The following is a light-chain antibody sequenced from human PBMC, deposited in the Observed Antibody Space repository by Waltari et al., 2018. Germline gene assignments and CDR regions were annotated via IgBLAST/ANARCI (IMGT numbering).Light chain of an antibody. Sequence: HSVLTQPPSASGTPGQRVTISCSGSSPTIGTHYVAWYQQLPGTAPKLLMYKDDQRPSGVPARFSGSKSGTSASLAISGLRSEDEADYYCATWDDGLSGVFGGGTKLTVL. CDR3: ATWDDGLSGV. CDR2: KDD. J-gene: IGLJ2*01. CDR1: SPTIGTHY. V-gene: IGLV1-47*01.